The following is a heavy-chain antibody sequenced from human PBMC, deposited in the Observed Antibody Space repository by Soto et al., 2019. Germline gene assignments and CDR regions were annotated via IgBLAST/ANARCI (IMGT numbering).Heavy chain of an antibody. D-gene: IGHD2-2*01. Sequence: SETLSLTCTVSGGSISSSSYYWGWIRQPPGKGLEWIGSIYYSGSTYYNPSLKSRVTISVDTSKNQFSLKLSSVTAADTAVYYCARLNIVVVPAAMRAPDGWFDPWGQGTLVTVSS. CDR3: ARLNIVVVPAAMRAPDGWFDP. J-gene: IGHJ5*02. CDR1: GGSISSSSYY. CDR2: IYYSGST. V-gene: IGHV4-39*07.